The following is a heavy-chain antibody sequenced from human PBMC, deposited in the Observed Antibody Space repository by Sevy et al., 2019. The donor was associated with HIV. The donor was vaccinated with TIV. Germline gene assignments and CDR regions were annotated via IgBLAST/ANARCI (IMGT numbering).Heavy chain of an antibody. CDR3: AKARSDFWSGYHYFDS. J-gene: IGHJ4*02. D-gene: IGHD3-3*01. CDR1: GFTFSSYG. V-gene: IGHV3-30*02. CDR2: IWYDGSKK. Sequence: GGSLRLSCAASGFTFSSYGMHWVRQAPGKGLEWVATIWYDGSKKYYADSVKGRLTISRDNSKNTLYLQMNSLRAEDTAVYYCAKARSDFWSGYHYFDSWGQGTLVTVSS.